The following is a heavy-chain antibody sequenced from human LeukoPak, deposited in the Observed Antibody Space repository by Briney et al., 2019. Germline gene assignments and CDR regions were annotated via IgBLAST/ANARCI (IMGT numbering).Heavy chain of an antibody. Sequence: PGGSLRLSCAASGFTFTSHGMHWVRQAPGKGLEWVAVIWYDGSNKFYADSVRGRFTISRDNSKNSLYLQMNSLRAEDTAVYYCARGRGSGLYDAFDSWGQGTMVTVSS. CDR1: GFTFTSHG. D-gene: IGHD6-19*01. CDR3: ARGRGSGLYDAFDS. CDR2: IWYDGSNK. J-gene: IGHJ3*02. V-gene: IGHV3-33*01.